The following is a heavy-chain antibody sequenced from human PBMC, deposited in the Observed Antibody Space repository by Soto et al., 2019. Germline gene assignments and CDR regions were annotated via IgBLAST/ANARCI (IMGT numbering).Heavy chain of an antibody. CDR1: GLSFSGYA. CDR2: ISGSGGST. V-gene: IGHV3-23*01. J-gene: IGHJ4*02. CDR3: AKGRSSGYYYFDV. D-gene: IGHD3-22*01. Sequence: GSLRLSWAAAGLSFSGYAMSWVRQAPGKGLEWVSAISGSGGSTYYADSVKGRFTISRDNSKNTLYLQMNSLRAEDTAVYYWAKGRSSGYYYFDVWGQGTLVTVSS.